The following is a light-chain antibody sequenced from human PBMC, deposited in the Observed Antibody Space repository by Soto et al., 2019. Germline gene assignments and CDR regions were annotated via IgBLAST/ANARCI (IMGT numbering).Light chain of an antibody. J-gene: IGLJ1*01. Sequence: QSVLTQPASVSGSPGQSITISCTGTSSDVGGYNYVSWYQQHPGKAPKLMIYDVSNRPSGVSNRFSGSKSGNTASLTISGLQAEDEADYYCSSYKSSSTLEVFGTGTKVTAL. CDR1: SSDVGGYNY. CDR3: SSYKSSSTLEV. CDR2: DVS. V-gene: IGLV2-14*01.